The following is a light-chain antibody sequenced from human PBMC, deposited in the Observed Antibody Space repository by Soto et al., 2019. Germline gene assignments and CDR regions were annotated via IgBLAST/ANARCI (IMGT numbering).Light chain of an antibody. CDR2: GNS. Sequence: QSVLTQPPSVSGAPGQRVTISCTGSSSNIGAGYDVHWYQQLPGTAPRLLIYGNSNRPSGVPDRFSGSKSGTSASLAITGLQAEDEADYYCQSYDRSRSGSVFGTGTKVTVL. CDR3: QSYDRSRSGSV. V-gene: IGLV1-40*01. J-gene: IGLJ1*01. CDR1: SSNIGAGYD.